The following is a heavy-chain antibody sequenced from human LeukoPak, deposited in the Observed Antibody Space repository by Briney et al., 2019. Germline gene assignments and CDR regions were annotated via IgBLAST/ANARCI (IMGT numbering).Heavy chain of an antibody. Sequence: GGSLRLSCAASVFTFSTYSMNWVRQAPGKGLEWVSYIASSTIYYADSVKGRFTISRDNAKNSLYLQMNSLRDEDTAVYYCARGPAAAIDYWGQGTLVTVSS. CDR1: VFTFSTYS. J-gene: IGHJ4*02. CDR2: IASSTI. D-gene: IGHD2-2*01. V-gene: IGHV3-48*02. CDR3: ARGPAAAIDY.